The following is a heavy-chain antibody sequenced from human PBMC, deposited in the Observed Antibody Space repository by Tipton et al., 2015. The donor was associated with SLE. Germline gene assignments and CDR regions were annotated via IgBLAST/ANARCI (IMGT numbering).Heavy chain of an antibody. CDR3: AKVTAAAGPGVFDY. CDR2: IRNDGINK. J-gene: IGHJ4*02. D-gene: IGHD6-13*01. Sequence: GSLRLSCAASGFTFNTYAMHWVRQAPGKGLEWVAFIRNDGINKYYADSVKGRFTISRDNSKNTLYLQMNSLRTEDTAIYYCAKVTAAAGPGVFDYWGQGTLVTVSS. V-gene: IGHV3-30*02. CDR1: GFTFNTYA.